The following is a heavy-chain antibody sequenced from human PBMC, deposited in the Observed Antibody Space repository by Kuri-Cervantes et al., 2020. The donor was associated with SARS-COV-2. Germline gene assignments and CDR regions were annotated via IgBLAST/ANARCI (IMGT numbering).Heavy chain of an antibody. J-gene: IGHJ4*02. D-gene: IGHD2-8*01. CDR3: AKSSGIFMIYATRAAFDH. CDR1: GFTFSSYS. V-gene: IGHV3-30*18. Sequence: GGFLRLSCAASGFTFSSYSMNWVRQAPGKGLEWVASISYEGSNKHYADSVKGRFTISRDYSRDTLYLQMNSLRAEDTAIYYCAKSSGIFMIYATRAAFDHWGQGSLVTVSS. CDR2: ISYEGSNK.